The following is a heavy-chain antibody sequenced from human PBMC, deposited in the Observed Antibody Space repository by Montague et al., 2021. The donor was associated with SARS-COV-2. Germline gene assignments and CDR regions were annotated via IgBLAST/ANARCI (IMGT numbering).Heavy chain of an antibody. Sequence: SETLSLTCTVSGGSITSSTYYWGWIRQPPGKGLEWIVSIYYGGNNFYNSSLKSRVAISVDTSKNHFSLKLSSVTAADTAVYYCARTVGSDDAFDVWGQGTTVTVSS. D-gene: IGHD4-11*01. CDR2: IYYGGNN. CDR3: ARTVGSDDAFDV. J-gene: IGHJ3*01. V-gene: IGHV4-39*02. CDR1: GGSITSSTYY.